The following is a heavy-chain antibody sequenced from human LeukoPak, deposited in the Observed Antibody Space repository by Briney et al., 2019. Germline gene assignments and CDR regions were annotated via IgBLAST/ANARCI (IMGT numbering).Heavy chain of an antibody. Sequence: GGSLRLSCADSGFTFSSYWVHWVRHAPGEGLVWGSRINTDGGSTSYADSVKGRFTISRDSAKNTLYLQMNSLRAEDTAVYYCATTSISVAADDAFDIWGQGTMVTVSS. J-gene: IGHJ3*02. CDR2: INTDGGST. D-gene: IGHD6-19*01. V-gene: IGHV3-74*01. CDR3: ATTSISVAADDAFDI. CDR1: GFTFSSYW.